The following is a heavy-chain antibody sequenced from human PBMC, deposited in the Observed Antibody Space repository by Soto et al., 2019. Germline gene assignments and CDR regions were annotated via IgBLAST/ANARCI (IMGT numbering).Heavy chain of an antibody. V-gene: IGHV6-1*01. CDR3: ARGINSALDI. D-gene: IGHD3-16*01. J-gene: IGHJ3*02. Sequence: QTLSLTCVISGDSVSSNSVAWNWIRQSPSRGLEWLGRTYYRSKWYNDYVVSMKGRITINPDTSKNQFSLQLNSVSLDDTAIYYCARGINSALDIWSEGKMVTVSS. CDR1: GDSVSSNSVA. CDR2: TYYRSKWYN.